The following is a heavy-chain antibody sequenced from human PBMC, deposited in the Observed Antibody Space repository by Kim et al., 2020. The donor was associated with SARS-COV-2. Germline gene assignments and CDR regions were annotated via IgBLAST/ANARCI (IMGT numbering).Heavy chain of an antibody. CDR3: AKYDYAERNWFGP. CDR1: RGSISGYY. V-gene: IGHV4-59*01. D-gene: IGHD4-17*01. CDR2: IFSSGRT. J-gene: IGHJ5*02. Sequence: SETLSLTCTVSRGSISGYYWSWIRQPPGKGLEWIGHIFSSGRTNYNPSLESRVTMSVDTSKNQFSLTLSSVTAADTAVYFCAKYDYAERNWFGPWGQGTL.